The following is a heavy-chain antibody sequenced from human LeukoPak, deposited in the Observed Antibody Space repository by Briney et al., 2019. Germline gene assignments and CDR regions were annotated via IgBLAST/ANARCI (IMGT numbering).Heavy chain of an antibody. CDR3: ASDMSYSGYYIDY. Sequence: GGSLRLSCAASGFTFSSYAMHWVRQAPGKGLEWVALISYDGSNKYYVDSVKGRFTISRDNSKNTLYLQMNSLRAEDTAVYYCASDMSYSGYYIDYWGQGTLVTVSS. D-gene: IGHD3-3*01. CDR1: GFTFSSYA. V-gene: IGHV3-30-3*01. CDR2: ISYDGSNK. J-gene: IGHJ4*02.